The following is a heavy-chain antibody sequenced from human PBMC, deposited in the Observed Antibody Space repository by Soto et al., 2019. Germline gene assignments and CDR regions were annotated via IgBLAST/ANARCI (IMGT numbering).Heavy chain of an antibody. CDR2: IKQDGSER. D-gene: IGHD3-22*01. CDR1: GFTFSTYW. J-gene: IGHJ4*02. CDR3: ARMWLFNPFDY. Sequence: GGSLRLSCAASGFTFSTYWMSWVRQAPGKGLEWVASIKQDGSERYYVDSVKGRFTISRDNAKNSLYLQMNSLRAEDTAVYYCARMWLFNPFDYWGQGTLVTVS. V-gene: IGHV3-7*01.